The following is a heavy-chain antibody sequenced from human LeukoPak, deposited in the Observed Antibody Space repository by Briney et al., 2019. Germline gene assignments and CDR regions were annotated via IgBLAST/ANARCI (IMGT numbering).Heavy chain of an antibody. CDR3: ARDRSDSSGWYYFDY. J-gene: IGHJ4*02. D-gene: IGHD6-19*01. CDR2: IYYSGST. V-gene: IGHV4-59*01. CDR1: GGSISRYY. Sequence: SETLSLTCTVSGGSISRYYWSWIRQPPGKGLEWIGYIYYSGSTNYNPSLKSRVTISVDTSKNQFSLKLNSVTAADTAVYYCARDRSDSSGWYYFDYWGQGTLVTVSS.